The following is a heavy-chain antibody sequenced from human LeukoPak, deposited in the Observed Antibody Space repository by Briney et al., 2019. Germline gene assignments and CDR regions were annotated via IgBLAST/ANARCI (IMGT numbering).Heavy chain of an antibody. CDR1: GGLISNYY. J-gene: IGHJ5*02. CDR2: IYTSGST. V-gene: IGHV4-4*07. D-gene: IGHD6-13*01. CDR3: ARDEGSSFINWFDP. Sequence: SETLSLTCVVSGGLISNYYWSWIRQPAGKGLEWIGRIYTSGSTNYNPSLKSRVTMSVDTSKNQFSLKLSSVTAADTAVYYCARDEGSSFINWFDPWGQGTLVTVSS.